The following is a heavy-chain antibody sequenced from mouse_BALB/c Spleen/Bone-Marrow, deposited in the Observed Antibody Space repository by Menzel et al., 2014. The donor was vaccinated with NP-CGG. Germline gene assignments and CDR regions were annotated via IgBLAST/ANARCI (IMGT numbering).Heavy chain of an antibody. D-gene: IGHD1-1*01. J-gene: IGHJ3*01. CDR3: APYYYGRWFAN. Sequence: VQLQQSGAELVKPGASVKLSCTASGFNIKDTYMHRVKQRPEQGLEWIGRIDPANGNIKYDPKFQGKATITADTFSNTAYLQLSSLTSEDTAVYYCAPYYYGRWFANWGQGTLVTVSA. V-gene: IGHV14-3*02. CDR1: GFNIKDTY. CDR2: IDPANGNI.